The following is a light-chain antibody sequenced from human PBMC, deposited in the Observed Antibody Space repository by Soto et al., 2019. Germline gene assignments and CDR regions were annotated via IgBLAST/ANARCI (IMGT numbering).Light chain of an antibody. Sequence: EKVMTQSPATLSVSPGERATLSCRASQSVSSYLAWYQQKPGQAPRLLIYDASTRATGVPARFSGSGSGTEFTLTISSLQSEDLAVYYCQQYDDWPETFGQGTKVEIE. CDR1: QSVSSY. J-gene: IGKJ1*01. V-gene: IGKV3-15*01. CDR3: QQYDDWPET. CDR2: DAS.